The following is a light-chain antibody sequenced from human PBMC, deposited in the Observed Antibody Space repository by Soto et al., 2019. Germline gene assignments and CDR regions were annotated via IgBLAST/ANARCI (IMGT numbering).Light chain of an antibody. Sequence: DIRMTQSPSSVSASVGDRVTITCRASQAISSWLAWYQQKPGKAPKLLIYGASNLESGVPSRFSGSESGTDFTLTISSLQPEDFGTYYCQQATSFPLTFGGGTKVEIK. CDR1: QAISSW. CDR2: GAS. J-gene: IGKJ4*01. V-gene: IGKV1-12*01. CDR3: QQATSFPLT.